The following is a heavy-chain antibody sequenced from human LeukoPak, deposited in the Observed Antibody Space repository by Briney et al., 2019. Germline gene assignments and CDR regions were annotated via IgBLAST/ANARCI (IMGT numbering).Heavy chain of an antibody. CDR2: ISYDGSNK. J-gene: IGHJ3*02. V-gene: IGHV3-30*18. D-gene: IGHD4-23*01. CDR1: GFTFENYV. CDR3: AKDYGGNSGAFDI. Sequence: GGSLRLSCAASGFTFENYVIHWVRQAPGKGLEWVAVISYDGSNKYYADSVKGRFTISRDNSKNTLYLQMNSLRAEDTAVYYCAKDYGGNSGAFDIWGQGTMVTVSS.